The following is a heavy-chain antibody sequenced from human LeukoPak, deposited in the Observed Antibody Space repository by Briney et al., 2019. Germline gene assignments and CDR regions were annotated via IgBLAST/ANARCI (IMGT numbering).Heavy chain of an antibody. CDR2: ITDSGSYT. CDR1: GFTFSSYA. Sequence: GGSLRLSCAASGFTFSSYALSWVRQAPGKGLEWVSGITDSGSYTYYADSVKGRFTISRDNSKNTVYLQMNSLRAEDTAVYYCARTGYNKGPPLTYWAQGTLSPSPQ. J-gene: IGHJ4*02. D-gene: IGHD5-18*01. CDR3: ARTGYNKGPPLTY. V-gene: IGHV3-23*01.